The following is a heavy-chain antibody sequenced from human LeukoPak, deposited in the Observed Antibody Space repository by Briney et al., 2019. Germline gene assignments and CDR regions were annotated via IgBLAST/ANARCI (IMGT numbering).Heavy chain of an antibody. V-gene: IGHV1-24*01. J-gene: IGHJ4*02. CDR1: GYTLTKLS. Sequence: GASVKVSCKVSGYTLTKLSMHWVRQAPGKGLEWMGGFDPEDGETMYAQKLQGRVTMTTDTSTSTAYMELRSLRSDDTAVYYCAREYNWNDPHIDYWGQGTLVTVSS. CDR2: FDPEDGET. D-gene: IGHD1-1*01. CDR3: AREYNWNDPHIDY.